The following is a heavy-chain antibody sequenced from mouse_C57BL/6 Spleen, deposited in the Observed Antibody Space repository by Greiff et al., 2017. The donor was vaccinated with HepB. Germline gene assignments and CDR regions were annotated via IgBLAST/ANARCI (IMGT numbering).Heavy chain of an antibody. CDR2: INPNNGGT. CDR3: ARLYDCTYYAMDY. Sequence: EVQLQQSGPELVKPGASVKIPCKASGYTFTDYNMDWVKQSHGKSLEWIGDINPNNGGTNYNQKFKGKATLTVDKSSSTAYMELRSLTSEDTAVYYCARLYDCTYYAMDYWGQGTSVTVSS. D-gene: IGHD2-3*01. V-gene: IGHV1-18*01. CDR1: GYTFTDYN. J-gene: IGHJ4*01.